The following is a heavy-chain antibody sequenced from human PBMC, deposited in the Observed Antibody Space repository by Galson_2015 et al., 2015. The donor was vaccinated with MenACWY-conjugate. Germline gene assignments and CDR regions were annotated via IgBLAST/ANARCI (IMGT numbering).Heavy chain of an antibody. CDR1: GITFRSYA. D-gene: IGHD3-10*01. V-gene: IGHV3-23*01. CDR3: AQGAGSRWFDP. Sequence: SLRLSCAASGITFRSYAVSWVRQAPGKGLEWVSSISTTGGTTYYADSVKGRFTISRDNSKNTLYLQMNSLRAGDTAVYYCAQGAGSRWFDPWGQGTLVIVSS. J-gene: IGHJ5*02. CDR2: ISTTGGTT.